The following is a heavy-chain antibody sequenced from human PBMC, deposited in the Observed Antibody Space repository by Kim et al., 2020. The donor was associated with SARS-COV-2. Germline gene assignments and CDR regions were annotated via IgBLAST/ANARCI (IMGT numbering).Heavy chain of an antibody. D-gene: IGHD1-1*01. V-gene: IGHV1-69*13. Sequence: SVKVSCKASGGTFSSYAISWVRQAPGQGLEWMGGIIPIFGTANYAQKFQGRVTITADESTSTAYMELSSLRSEDTAVYYCAREGGAGTQLLASRYLYGMDVWGQGTTVTVSS. CDR3: AREGGAGTQLLASRYLYGMDV. CDR1: GGTFSSYA. J-gene: IGHJ6*02. CDR2: IIPIFGTA.